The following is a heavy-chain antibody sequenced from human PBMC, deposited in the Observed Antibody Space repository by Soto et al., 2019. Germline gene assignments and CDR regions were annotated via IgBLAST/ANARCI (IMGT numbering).Heavy chain of an antibody. J-gene: IGHJ4*02. Sequence: PSETLSLTSTVSGGAISSGGYYGSWSRQHPGKGLEWIGYIYYSGSTYYNPSLKSRVTISVDTSNDQFSLQLSSETAADTAVYYCARDFKGPRFGSSYFDYWGQGTLVTVSS. CDR1: GGAISSGGYY. CDR2: IYYSGST. V-gene: IGHV4-31*03. D-gene: IGHD3-10*01. CDR3: ARDFKGPRFGSSYFDY.